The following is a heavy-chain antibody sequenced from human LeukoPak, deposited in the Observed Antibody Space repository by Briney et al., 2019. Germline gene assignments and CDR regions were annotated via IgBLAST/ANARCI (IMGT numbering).Heavy chain of an antibody. V-gene: IGHV3-7*01. Sequence: GGSLRHSCAASGFTFSSYWMSWVRQAPGKGLEWVANIKQDGSEKYYVDSVKGRFTISRDNAKNSLYLQMNSLRAEDTAVYYCARDLYRIVVVPHYFDYWGQGTLVTVSS. CDR1: GFTFSSYW. CDR2: IKQDGSEK. CDR3: ARDLYRIVVVPHYFDY. J-gene: IGHJ4*02. D-gene: IGHD3-22*01.